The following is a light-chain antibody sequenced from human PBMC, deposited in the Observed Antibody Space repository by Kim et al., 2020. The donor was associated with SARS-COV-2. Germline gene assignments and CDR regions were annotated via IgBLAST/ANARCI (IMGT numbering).Light chain of an antibody. CDR3: NTRDSNDNVV. CDR2: GKS. J-gene: IGLJ2*01. Sequence: VALGQTVRITCQGDSLRSYYATWYQQKPGQAPIVVIYGKSNRPSGSPDQFSGSSSGNTASLTITGTQAGDEADYYCNTRDSNDNVVFGGGTQLTVL. CDR1: SLRSYY. V-gene: IGLV3-19*01.